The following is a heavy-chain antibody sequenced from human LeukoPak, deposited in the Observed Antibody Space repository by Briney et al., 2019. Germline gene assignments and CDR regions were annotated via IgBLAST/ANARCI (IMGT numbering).Heavy chain of an antibody. D-gene: IGHD1-26*01. CDR3: ARVALGSTTTNCDY. V-gene: IGHV3-7*05. CDR1: GFTFSSYW. J-gene: IGHJ4*02. Sequence: GGSLRLSCAASGFTFSSYWMSCVRQAPGKGLEWVANIKEDGSEKYYVDSVKGRFTISRDNAKNSLYLQMNSLRAEDTAVYYCARVALGSTTTNCDYWGQGTLVSVSS. CDR2: IKEDGSEK.